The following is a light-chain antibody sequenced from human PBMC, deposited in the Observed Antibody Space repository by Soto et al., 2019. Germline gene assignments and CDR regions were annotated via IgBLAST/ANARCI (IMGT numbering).Light chain of an antibody. V-gene: IGKV3-11*01. CDR1: QSVSTY. CDR3: QHRYNWPLT. Sequence: EIVLTQSPATLSLSPGERVTLSCRASQSVSTYLAWYQQKPGQAPRLLIYGASNRATGIPARFSGSGSGIDFTLTISSLEPEDFAVYYCQHRYNWPLTFGGGTKVEI. J-gene: IGKJ4*01. CDR2: GAS.